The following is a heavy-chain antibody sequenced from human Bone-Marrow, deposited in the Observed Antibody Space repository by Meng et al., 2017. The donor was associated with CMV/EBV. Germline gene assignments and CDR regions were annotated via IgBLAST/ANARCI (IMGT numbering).Heavy chain of an antibody. V-gene: IGHV5-51*01. CDR2: IYPGDSDT. D-gene: IGHD2-2*01. J-gene: IGHJ4*02. CDR1: GYSFTSYW. CDR3: ARGPLDIVVVPAVPPYYVDY. Sequence: GESLKISCKGSGYSFTSYWIGWVRQMPGKGLEWMGIIYPGDSDTRYSPSFQGQVTISADKSISTAYLQWSSLKASDTAMYYCARGPLDIVVVPAVPPYYVDYWGQGTLVTVSS.